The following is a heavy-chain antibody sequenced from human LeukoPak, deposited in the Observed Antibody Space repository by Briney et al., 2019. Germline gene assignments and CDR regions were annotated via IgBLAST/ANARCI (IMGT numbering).Heavy chain of an antibody. CDR2: IGVDSGNT. CDR3: AAVCSPNCGPDS. CDR1: GFTFNTSG. V-gene: IGHV1-58*01. Sequence: GTSVKVSCKASGFTFNTSGVQWVRQARGQRLEWIGLIGVDSGNTNYAQKFQERVTITRDLSTSTAYTELTSLRSEDTAVYYCAAVCSPNCGPDSWGQGTLVTVSA. D-gene: IGHD1-1*01. J-gene: IGHJ4*02.